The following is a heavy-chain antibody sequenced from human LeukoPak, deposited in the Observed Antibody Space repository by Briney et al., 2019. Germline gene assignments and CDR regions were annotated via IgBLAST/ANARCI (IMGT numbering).Heavy chain of an antibody. CDR1: GFTFSNAW. CDR3: TTGGIVGATRVDY. D-gene: IGHD1-26*01. CDR2: IKSKTDGGTT. Sequence: PGGSLRLCCAASGFTFSNAWMSWVRQAPGKGLEWVGRIKSKTDGGTTDYAAPVKGRFTISRDDSKNTLYLQMNSLKTEDTAVYYCTTGGIVGATRVDYWGQGTLVTVSS. V-gene: IGHV3-15*01. J-gene: IGHJ4*02.